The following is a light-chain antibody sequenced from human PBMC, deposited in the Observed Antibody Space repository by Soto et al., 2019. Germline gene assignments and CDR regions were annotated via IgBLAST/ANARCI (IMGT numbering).Light chain of an antibody. J-gene: IGKJ4*01. CDR1: QSISSW. CDR2: DAS. Sequence: DIQMTQSPSTLSASVGDRVTITCRASQSISSWLAWYQQKPGKAPKLLIYDASSLESGVPSRFSGSGSGTEFTLTISSLQPDDFATYYCQQYNSFALTFGGETKVDIK. CDR3: QQYNSFALT. V-gene: IGKV1-5*01.